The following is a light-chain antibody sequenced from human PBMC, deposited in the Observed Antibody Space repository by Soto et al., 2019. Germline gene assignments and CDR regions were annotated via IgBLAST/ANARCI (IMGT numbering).Light chain of an antibody. CDR1: SSDVGGYNY. CDR3: SSYTSSTAYV. CDR2: EVS. Sequence: QSVLTQPASVSGSPGQSITISCTGTSSDVGGYNYVSWYQLHPGKAPNLMVYEVSNRPSGVSNRFSGSKSGNTASLTISGLQAEDEAEYYCSSYTSSTAYVFGTGTKVTVL. J-gene: IGLJ1*01. V-gene: IGLV2-14*01.